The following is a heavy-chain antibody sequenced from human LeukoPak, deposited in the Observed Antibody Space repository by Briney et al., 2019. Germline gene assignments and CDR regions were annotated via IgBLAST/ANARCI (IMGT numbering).Heavy chain of an antibody. V-gene: IGHV1-69*13. CDR3: ARAITIFGVVIISEFDY. CDR1: GGTFSSYA. D-gene: IGHD3-3*01. CDR2: IIPIFGTA. Sequence: GASVKVSCKTSGGTFSSYAISWVRQAPGQGLEWVGGIIPIFGTANYAQKFKGRVTITADESTSTAYVELSSLRSEDTAVYYCARAITIFGVVIISEFDYWGQGTLVTVSS. J-gene: IGHJ4*02.